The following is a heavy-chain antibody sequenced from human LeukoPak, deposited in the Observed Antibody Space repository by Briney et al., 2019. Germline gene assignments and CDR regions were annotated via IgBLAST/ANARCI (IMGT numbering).Heavy chain of an antibody. J-gene: IGHJ5*02. CDR2: IKQDGSEK. CDR1: VFTFSSYW. D-gene: IGHD3-10*01. Sequence: GGSLRLSYAASVFTFSSYWMTWVRQAPGKGLEWVANIKQDGSEKYYVDSVKGRFTISRDNAKNSLYLQMNRLRAEDTAVYYCARGGYYGSGNDFRFDPWGQGTLVTVSS. CDR3: ARGGYYGSGNDFRFDP. V-gene: IGHV3-7*03.